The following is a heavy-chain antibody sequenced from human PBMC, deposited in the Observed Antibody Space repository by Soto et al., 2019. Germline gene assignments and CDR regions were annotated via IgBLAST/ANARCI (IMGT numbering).Heavy chain of an antibody. D-gene: IGHD5-12*01. Sequence: GASVKVSCKASGGTFSSYAISWVRQAPGQGLEWMGGIIPIFGTANYAQKFQGRVTITADESTSTAYMELSSLRSEDTAVYYCASAPRGYSGYDYFDYWGQGTLVTSPQ. V-gene: IGHV1-69*13. CDR1: GGTFSSYA. CDR2: IIPIFGTA. J-gene: IGHJ4*02. CDR3: ASAPRGYSGYDYFDY.